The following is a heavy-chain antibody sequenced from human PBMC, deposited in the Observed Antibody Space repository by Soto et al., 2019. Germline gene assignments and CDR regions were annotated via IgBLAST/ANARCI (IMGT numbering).Heavy chain of an antibody. CDR3: ARDGHYFDSSGYHCEDAFDS. CDR1: GYSISSGYY. CDR2: IVHRGTT. J-gene: IGHJ4*02. D-gene: IGHD3-22*01. Sequence: PSETLSLTCAVSGYSISSGYYWGWLRQPPGKGLERIGSIVHRGTTHHNTTLKSRVAISVDTSKNHFSLKLNSVAAADTPVYYCARDGHYFDSSGYHCEDAFDSWGQGTLVPVSP. V-gene: IGHV4-38-2*02.